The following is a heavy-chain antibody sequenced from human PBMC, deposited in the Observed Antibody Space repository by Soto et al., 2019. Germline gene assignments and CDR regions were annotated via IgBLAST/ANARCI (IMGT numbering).Heavy chain of an antibody. J-gene: IGHJ2*01. CDR2: IYSCGST. CDR1: GFTVSSNY. Sequence: EVQLVESGGGLIQPGGSLRLSCAASGFTVSSNYMSWVRQAPGKGLEWVSVIYSCGSTYYADSVKGRFTISRDNSKNTLYLQMNSLRAEDTAVYYCARRITMIVVVITTCWLGFEFFDLWGRGTLVTVSS. CDR3: ARRITMIVVVITTCWLGFEFFDL. V-gene: IGHV3-66*03. D-gene: IGHD3-22*01.